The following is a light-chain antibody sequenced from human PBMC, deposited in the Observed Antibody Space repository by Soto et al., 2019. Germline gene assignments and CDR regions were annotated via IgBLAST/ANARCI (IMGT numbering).Light chain of an antibody. J-gene: IGLJ2*01. Sequence: QSALTQPASVSGSPGQSITISCTGTSSDVGTYKYVSWYQQRPGKAPKLMIYEVSNRPSGVSNRFSGSKSGNTASLTISELQAEDEADYYCSSYTSRSTPVFGGGTKLTVL. CDR3: SSYTSRSTPV. V-gene: IGLV2-14*01. CDR2: EVS. CDR1: SSDVGTYKY.